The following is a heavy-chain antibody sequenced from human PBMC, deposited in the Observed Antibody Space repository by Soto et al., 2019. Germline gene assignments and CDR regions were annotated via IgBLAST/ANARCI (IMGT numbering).Heavy chain of an antibody. CDR3: ARDGSGYRSRASPMDV. CDR2: IIPIFGTA. J-gene: IGHJ6*02. Sequence: SVKVSCKASGGTFSSYAISWVRQAPGQGLEWMGGIIPIFGTANYAQKFQGRVTITADESTSTAYMELSSLRSEDTAVYYCARDGSGYRSRASPMDVWGQGTTVTVSS. V-gene: IGHV1-69*13. D-gene: IGHD3-22*01. CDR1: GGTFSSYA.